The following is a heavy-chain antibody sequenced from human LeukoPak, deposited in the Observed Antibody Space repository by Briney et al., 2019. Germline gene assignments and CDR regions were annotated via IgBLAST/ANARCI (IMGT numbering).Heavy chain of an antibody. Sequence: GGSLRLSCIASGFTFSSYGIHWVRQAPGKGLEWVAVAYHDGYYGNSQNYADSVKGRFTISRDNSEKTLYLQMSSLRAEDTAVYYCATGSGYYYGHWGQGTLVSVSS. CDR3: ATGSGYYYGH. D-gene: IGHD3-22*01. CDR1: GFTFSSYG. J-gene: IGHJ4*02. V-gene: IGHV3-33*01. CDR2: AYHDGYYGNSQ.